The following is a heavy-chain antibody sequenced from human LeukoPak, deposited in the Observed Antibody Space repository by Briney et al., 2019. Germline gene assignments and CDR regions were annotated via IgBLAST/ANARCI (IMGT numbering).Heavy chain of an antibody. CDR3: ANIPVIMTTLWIDY. Sequence: GGSLRLSCAVSGFTSYNYAMSWVRQAPGKGLEWVSGMSGSGGTTYYADSVRGRFTISRDNSKHTLYLQMDSLRAEDTAVYYCANIPVIMTTLWIDYWGQGTLVTVSS. CDR2: MSGSGGTT. CDR1: GFTSYNYA. V-gene: IGHV3-23*01. D-gene: IGHD3-22*01. J-gene: IGHJ4*02.